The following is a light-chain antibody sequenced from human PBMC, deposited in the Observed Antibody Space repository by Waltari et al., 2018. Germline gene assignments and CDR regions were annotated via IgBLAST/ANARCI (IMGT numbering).Light chain of an antibody. CDR3: ATWDDTLDGYV. V-gene: IGLV1-44*01. J-gene: IGLJ1*01. CDR1: SSNIGNNS. Sequence: QSVLTQPPSASGTPGQRVTISCSGSSSNIGNNSVNWYQQFPGQAPKLLMYRSNERPSGVPARFSGSSSGPSASLASSGLQSEDEAEYYCATWDDTLDGYVFGAGTRLTVL. CDR2: RSN.